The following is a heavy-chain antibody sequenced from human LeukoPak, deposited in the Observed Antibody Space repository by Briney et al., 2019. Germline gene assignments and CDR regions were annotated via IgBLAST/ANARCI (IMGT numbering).Heavy chain of an antibody. CDR2: ISGGGGST. Sequence: GGSLRLSCAASGFTFTSYSMNWVRQAPGKGLEWVSTISGGGGSTYYVDSVKGRFTISRDNSKNTLYLQVNSLRAEDTAVYYCAKGGKWDVTPFDYWGQGTLVTVSS. D-gene: IGHD1-26*01. J-gene: IGHJ4*02. V-gene: IGHV3-23*01. CDR3: AKGGKWDVTPFDY. CDR1: GFTFTSYS.